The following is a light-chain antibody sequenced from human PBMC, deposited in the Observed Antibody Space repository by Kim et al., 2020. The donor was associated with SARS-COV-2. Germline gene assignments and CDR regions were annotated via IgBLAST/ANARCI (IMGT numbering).Light chain of an antibody. J-gene: IGKJ2*01. V-gene: IGKV1-39*01. CDR3: QQSYSSWYT. CDR1: QNITKF. CDR2: AAS. Sequence: SASVGDRVTITCRTSQNITKFLNWYQQKAGEAPKLLIFAASNLQSGVTSRFSGLGSGTQFTLTISSLQPDDVATYYCQQSYSSWYTFGQGTKLEI.